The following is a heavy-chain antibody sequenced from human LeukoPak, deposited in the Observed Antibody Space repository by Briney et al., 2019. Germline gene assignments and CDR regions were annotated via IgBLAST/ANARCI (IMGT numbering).Heavy chain of an antibody. CDR3: AKLGYDFWSGYSPFDY. CDR2: IRNDGSNK. J-gene: IGHJ4*02. Sequence: GGSLRLSCAASGFTFSSYGMHWVRQAPGKGLEWVACIRNDGSNKYHADSVKGRFTISRDNSKNTLNLQMNSLRAEDTAVYYCAKLGYDFWSGYSPFDYWGQGALVTVSS. V-gene: IGHV3-30*02. CDR1: GFTFSSYG. D-gene: IGHD3-3*01.